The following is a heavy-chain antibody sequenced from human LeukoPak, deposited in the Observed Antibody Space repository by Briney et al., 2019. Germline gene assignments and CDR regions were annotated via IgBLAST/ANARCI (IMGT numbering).Heavy chain of an antibody. J-gene: IGHJ4*02. CDR3: TRQPIDYGPDY. V-gene: IGHV5-51*01. D-gene: IGHD4/OR15-4a*01. Sequence: GESLKISCEASGYILTNYWIGWVRQMPGKGLEWMGIIWPDDSETRYSPSFQGQVTMSVDKSTNTAYLQWSTLKASDSGIYYCTRQPIDYGPDYWGQGTLVTVSS. CDR1: GYILTNYW. CDR2: IWPDDSET.